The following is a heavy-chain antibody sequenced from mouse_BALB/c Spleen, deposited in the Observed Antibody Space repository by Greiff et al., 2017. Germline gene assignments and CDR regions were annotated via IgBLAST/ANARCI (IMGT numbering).Heavy chain of an antibody. V-gene: IGHV3-6*02. CDR3: AREGVYGSSPYFDY. J-gene: IGHJ2*01. CDR1: GYSFTSCYY. Sequence: EVQLQQSGPGLVKPSQSLSLTCSVTGYSFTSCYYWKLIRQFPGNKLEWMGYISYDGSNNYNPSLKNRISITLDTSKNQFFLKLNSVTTEDTATYYCAREGVYGSSPYFDYWGQGTTLTVSA. D-gene: IGHD1-1*01. CDR2: ISYDGSN.